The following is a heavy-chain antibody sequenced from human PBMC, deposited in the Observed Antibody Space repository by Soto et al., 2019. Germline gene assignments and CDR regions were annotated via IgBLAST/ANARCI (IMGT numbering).Heavy chain of an antibody. D-gene: IGHD3-22*01. CDR3: TRRGDSGGYMDY. V-gene: IGHV5-51*01. Sequence: GQSLKISCKASGYNFNKYWIGWVRQMPEKGLEWMGIIYPGDSDTRYSPSFQGHVTISADKSINTAYLQWSSLEAADTAMYYCTRRGDSGGYMDYWGQGILVTVSS. CDR1: GYNFNKYW. J-gene: IGHJ4*02. CDR2: IYPGDSDT.